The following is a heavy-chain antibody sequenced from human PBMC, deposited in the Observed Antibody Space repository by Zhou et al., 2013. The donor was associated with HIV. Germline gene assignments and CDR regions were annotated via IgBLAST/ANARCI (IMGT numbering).Heavy chain of an antibody. V-gene: IGHV1-2*02. CDR3: ARDRGVIDGYNEAYYYYGMDV. CDR2: INPNSGGT. D-gene: IGHD5-12*01. Sequence: QVQLVQSGAEVKKPGASVKVSCKASGYTFTTSDIHWVRQASGQGLEWMGWINPNSGGTNYAQKFQGRVTMTRDTSISTAYMELSRLRSDDTAVYYCARDRGVIDGYNEAYYYYGMDVWGQGTTVTVSS. J-gene: IGHJ6*02. CDR1: GYTFTTSD.